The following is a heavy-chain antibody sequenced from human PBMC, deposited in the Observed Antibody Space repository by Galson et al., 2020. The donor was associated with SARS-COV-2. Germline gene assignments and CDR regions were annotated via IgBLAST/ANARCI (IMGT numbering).Heavy chain of an antibody. CDR2: ISGSGDST. CDR3: AKAAWFEEVLSPIDY. CDR1: GFTFSSYA. J-gene: IGHJ4*02. D-gene: IGHD3-10*01. V-gene: IGHV3-23*01. Sequence: PGGSLRLSCAASGFTFSSYAMNWVRQAPGKGLEWVSTISGSGDSTYYADSVKGRFTISRDNSKNTLYLQMNSLRAEDTAVYYCAKAAWFEEVLSPIDYWGQGTLVTVS.